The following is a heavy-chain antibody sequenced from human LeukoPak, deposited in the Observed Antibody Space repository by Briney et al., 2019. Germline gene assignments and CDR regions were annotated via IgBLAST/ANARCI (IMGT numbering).Heavy chain of an antibody. CDR2: INHSGST. D-gene: IGHD4-23*01. Sequence: SETLSLTCTVSGGSISSGSYYWSWIRQPPGKGLEWIGEINHSGSTNYNPSLKSRVTISVDTSKNQFSLKLSSVTAADTAVYYCARGRDYGGNHGALPKFDYWGQGTLVTVSS. CDR3: ARGRDYGGNHGALPKFDY. J-gene: IGHJ4*02. CDR1: GGSISSGSYY. V-gene: IGHV4-39*07.